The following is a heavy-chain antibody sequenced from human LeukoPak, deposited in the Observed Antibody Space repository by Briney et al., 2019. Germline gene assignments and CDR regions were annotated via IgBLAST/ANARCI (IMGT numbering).Heavy chain of an antibody. V-gene: IGHV4-30-4*01. CDR3: ARSQTGGTFDY. CDR1: GGSISSGDYY. D-gene: IGHD1-26*01. Sequence: PSETLSLTCTVSGGSISSGDYYWSWIRQPPGKGLEWIGYIYYSGSTYYNPSLKSRVTISVDTSKNQFSLQLKSVTPEDTAVYYCARSQTGGTFDYWGQGALVTVSS. J-gene: IGHJ4*02. CDR2: IYYSGST.